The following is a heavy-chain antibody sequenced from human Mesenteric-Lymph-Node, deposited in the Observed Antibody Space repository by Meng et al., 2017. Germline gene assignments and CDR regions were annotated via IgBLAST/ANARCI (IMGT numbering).Heavy chain of an antibody. CDR2: ISAYNGNT. Sequence: ASVKVSCKASGYTFTSYGISWVRQAPGQGLEWMGWISAYNGNTNYAQKLQGRVTMTTDTSTSTAYMELRSLRSDDTAVYYCARDAPTIFGVVIIRGDYWGQGTLVTDSS. CDR3: ARDAPTIFGVVIIRGDY. D-gene: IGHD3-3*01. V-gene: IGHV1-18*01. CDR1: GYTFTSYG. J-gene: IGHJ4*02.